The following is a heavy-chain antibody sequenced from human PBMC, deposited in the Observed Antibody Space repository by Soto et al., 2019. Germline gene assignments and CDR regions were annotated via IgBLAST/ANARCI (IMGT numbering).Heavy chain of an antibody. D-gene: IGHD4-17*01. CDR2: ISSSSSTI. V-gene: IGHV3-48*02. CDR1: GFTFSSDS. J-gene: IGHJ6*02. Sequence: GGSLRLSCAASGFTFSSDSMNWVRQAPGKGLEWVSYISSSSSTIYYADSVKGRFTISRDNAKNSLYLQMNSLRDEDTAVYYCAREKATVTGFPGYYYGMDVWGQGTTVTVSS. CDR3: AREKATVTGFPGYYYGMDV.